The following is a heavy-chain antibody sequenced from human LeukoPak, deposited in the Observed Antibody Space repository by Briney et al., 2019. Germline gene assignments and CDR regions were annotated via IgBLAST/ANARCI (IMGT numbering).Heavy chain of an antibody. CDR3: ARVGYCSSTSCQWGSLYYYGMDV. Sequence: ASVKVSCKASGGTFSSYAISWVRQAPGQGLEWMGRIIPILGIANYAQTFQGRVTITADKSTSTAYMELNSLRSDDTAVYYCARVGYCSSTSCQWGSLYYYGMDVWGQGTTVTVSS. V-gene: IGHV1-69*04. CDR1: GGTFSSYA. CDR2: IIPILGIA. J-gene: IGHJ6*02. D-gene: IGHD2-2*03.